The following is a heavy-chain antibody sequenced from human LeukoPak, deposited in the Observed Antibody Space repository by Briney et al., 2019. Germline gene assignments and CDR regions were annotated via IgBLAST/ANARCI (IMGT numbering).Heavy chain of an antibody. Sequence: GGSLRLSCAASGFTFSSYAMSWVRQAPGKWLEWVSAISGSGGSTYYADSVKGRFTISRDNSKNTLYLQMNSLRAEDTAVYYCAKDHDFWSGYSPPDYWGQGTLVTVSS. V-gene: IGHV3-23*01. CDR2: ISGSGGST. CDR1: GFTFSSYA. D-gene: IGHD3-3*01. J-gene: IGHJ4*02. CDR3: AKDHDFWSGYSPPDY.